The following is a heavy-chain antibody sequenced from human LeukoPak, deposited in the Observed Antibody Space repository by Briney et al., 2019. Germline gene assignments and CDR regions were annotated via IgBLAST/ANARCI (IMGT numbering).Heavy chain of an antibody. CDR2: INPNSGGT. Sequence: ASVKVSCKASGYTFTGYYMRWVRQAPGQGLEWMGWINPNSGGTNYAQKFQGRVTMTRDTSISTAYMELSRLRSDDTAVYYCARDPIAVAGRSFDYWGQGTLVTVSS. CDR3: ARDPIAVAGRSFDY. V-gene: IGHV1-2*02. J-gene: IGHJ4*02. CDR1: GYTFTGYY. D-gene: IGHD6-19*01.